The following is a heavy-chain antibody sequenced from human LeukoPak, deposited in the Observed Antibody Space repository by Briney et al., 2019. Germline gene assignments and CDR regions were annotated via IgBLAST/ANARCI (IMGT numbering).Heavy chain of an antibody. CDR2: ISSSSSYI. Sequence: GGSLRLSCAASGFTFSSYSMNWVRQAPGKGLEWVSSISSSSSYIHYADSVKGRFTISRDNAKNSLYLQMNSLRAEDTAVYYCARGYSSSWHHYYYYMDVWGKGTTVTVSS. CDR1: GFTFSSYS. D-gene: IGHD6-13*01. V-gene: IGHV3-21*01. J-gene: IGHJ6*03. CDR3: ARGYSSSWHHYYYYMDV.